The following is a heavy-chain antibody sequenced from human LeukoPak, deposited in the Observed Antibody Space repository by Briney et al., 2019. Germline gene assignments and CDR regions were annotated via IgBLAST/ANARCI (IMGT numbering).Heavy chain of an antibody. CDR2: IYYSGST. Sequence: PSQTLSLTCTVSGGSISSGDYYWSWIRQPPGKGLEWIGYIYYSGSTSYTPSLKSRITISVDTSKNQFSLKLSSVTAADTAVYYCARVSVSGWSDFASAFDIWGQGTMVTVSS. V-gene: IGHV4-30-4*08. J-gene: IGHJ3*02. CDR3: ARVSVSGWSDFASAFDI. CDR1: GGSISSGDYY. D-gene: IGHD2-15*01.